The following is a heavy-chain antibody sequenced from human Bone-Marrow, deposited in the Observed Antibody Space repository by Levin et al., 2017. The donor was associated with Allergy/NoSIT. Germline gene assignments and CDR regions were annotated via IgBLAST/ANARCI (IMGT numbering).Heavy chain of an antibody. Sequence: PGGSLRLSCKSSGYAFTDSFIHWVRQAPGQGLEWMGRINPNSADTIYAQKFQGRVTMTTDTSISTAYMELSSLISDDTAVYYCSRVPPSSPPDIWGQGTLVTVSS. CDR2: INPNSADT. CDR3: SRVPPSSPPDI. V-gene: IGHV1-2*06. CDR1: GYAFTDSF. D-gene: IGHD6-13*01. J-gene: IGHJ4*02.